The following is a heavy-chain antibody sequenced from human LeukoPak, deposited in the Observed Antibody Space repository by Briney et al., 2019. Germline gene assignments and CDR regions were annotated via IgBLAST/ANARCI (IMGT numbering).Heavy chain of an antibody. D-gene: IGHD3-9*01. V-gene: IGHV3-21*01. CDR3: DHYDSLYGMDV. CDR1: GFTFSSYS. CDR2: ISSSSSYI. Sequence: GGSLRLSCAPSGFTFSSYSMNWVRQAPGKGLEWVSSISSSSSYIYYADSVKGRFTISRDNAKNSLYLQMNSLSAEDTAVYYCDHYDSLYGMDVWGQGTTVTVSS. J-gene: IGHJ6*02.